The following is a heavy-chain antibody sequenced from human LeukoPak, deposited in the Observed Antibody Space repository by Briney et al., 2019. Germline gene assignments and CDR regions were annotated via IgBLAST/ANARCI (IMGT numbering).Heavy chain of an antibody. CDR3: AKGINMRYNWFDP. CDR1: GGSISSYY. D-gene: IGHD3-3*02. V-gene: IGHV4-59*08. Sequence: PSETLSLTCTVSGGSISSYYWSWIREPPGKGLEWIGYISNSGSTNYNPSLKSRVTISVDTSKNQFSLKLTSVTAADTAVYYCAKGINMRYNWFDPWGQGTLVTVSS. J-gene: IGHJ5*02. CDR2: ISNSGST.